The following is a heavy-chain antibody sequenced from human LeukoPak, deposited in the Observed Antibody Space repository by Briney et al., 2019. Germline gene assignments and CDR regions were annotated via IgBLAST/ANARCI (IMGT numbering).Heavy chain of an antibody. CDR2: IYYSGSA. CDR1: GGSISSSSYY. J-gene: IGHJ4*02. D-gene: IGHD1-26*01. V-gene: IGHV4-39*01. CDR3: ATPSGSSDY. Sequence: PSETLSLTCTVSGGSISSSSYYGRWVRRPPGGGLEWIGSIYYSGSAYYHPSLKSRVTISVDTSKTQFSLKLSSVTAADTAVYYCATPSGSSDYWGQGTLVTVSS.